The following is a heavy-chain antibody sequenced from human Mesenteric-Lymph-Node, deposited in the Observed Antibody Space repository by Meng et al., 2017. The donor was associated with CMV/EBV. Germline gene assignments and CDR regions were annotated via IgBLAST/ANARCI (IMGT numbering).Heavy chain of an antibody. Sequence: ASVKVSCKASGYTFTSYDINWVRQATGQGLEWMGWMNPNSGNRGYAQKFQGRVTMTRNTSISTAYMELSSLTSDDTAVYYCAMFYFGSGPDYYGVDVWGQGTTVTVSS. V-gene: IGHV1-8*01. CDR3: AMFYFGSGPDYYGVDV. D-gene: IGHD3-10*01. CDR2: MNPNSGNR. CDR1: GYTFTSYD. J-gene: IGHJ6*02.